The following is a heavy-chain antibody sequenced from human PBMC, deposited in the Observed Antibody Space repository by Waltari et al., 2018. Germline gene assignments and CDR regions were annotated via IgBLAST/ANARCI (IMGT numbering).Heavy chain of an antibody. CDR1: GYTLTELS. CDR3: ATASITVIVVVITTYAFDI. J-gene: IGHJ3*02. D-gene: IGHD3-22*01. Sequence: QVQLVQSGAEVKKPGASVKVSCKVSGYTLTELSMHWVRQAPGKGLEWMGGFDPEDGETIYAQKFQGRVTMTEDTSTDTAYMELSSLRSEDTAVYYCATASITVIVVVITTYAFDIWGQGTMVTVSS. CDR2: FDPEDGET. V-gene: IGHV1-24*01.